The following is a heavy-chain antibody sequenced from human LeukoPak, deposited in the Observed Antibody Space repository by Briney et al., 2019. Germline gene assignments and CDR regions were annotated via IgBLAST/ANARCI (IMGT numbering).Heavy chain of an antibody. CDR2: IYYSGST. CDR1: GGSISSGDYY. J-gene: IGHJ4*02. CDR3: ARAQQPDVATPDY. V-gene: IGHV4-30-4*08. D-gene: IGHD5-12*01. Sequence: PSETLSLTCTVSGGSISSGDYYWSWIRQPPGKGLEWIGYIYYSGSTYYNPSLKSRVTISVDTSKNQFSLKLGSVTAADTAVYYCARAQQPDVATPDYWGQGTLVTVSS.